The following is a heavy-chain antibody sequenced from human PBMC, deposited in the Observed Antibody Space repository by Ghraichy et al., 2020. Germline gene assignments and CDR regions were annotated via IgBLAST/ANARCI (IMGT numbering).Heavy chain of an antibody. CDR3: ARKGIPMVRGVDIPDDY. J-gene: IGHJ4*02. D-gene: IGHD3-10*01. V-gene: IGHV3-48*02. Sequence: GGSLRLSCAASGFTFSSYSMNWVRQAPGKGLEWVSYIRGSSNTIYYADSMKGRFTVSRDNAKNSLYLQMNSLRDEDTAVYYCARKGIPMVRGVDIPDDYWGQGTLVTVSS. CDR2: IRGSSNTI. CDR1: GFTFSSYS.